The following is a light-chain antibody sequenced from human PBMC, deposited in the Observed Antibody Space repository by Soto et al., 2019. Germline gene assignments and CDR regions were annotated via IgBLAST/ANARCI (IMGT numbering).Light chain of an antibody. J-gene: IGLJ1*01. CDR1: SSDVGSYNL. CDR2: EGS. CDR3: CSYAVSSTSYV. Sequence: QSALTQPASVCGSPGQSITISCTGTSSDVGSYNLVSWYQQHPGKAPKLMIYEGSKRPSGVSNRFSGSKSGNTASLTISGLQAEDEVDYYCCSYAVSSTSYVFGTGTKVTGL. V-gene: IGLV2-23*01.